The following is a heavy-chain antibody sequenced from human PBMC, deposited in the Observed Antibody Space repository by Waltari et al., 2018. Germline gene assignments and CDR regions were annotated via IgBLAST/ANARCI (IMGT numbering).Heavy chain of an antibody. V-gene: IGHV3-23*04. CDR2: ISGSGGST. D-gene: IGHD2-2*01. CDR1: GFTFSSYA. Sequence: EVQLVESGGGLVQPGGSLRLSCAASGFTFSSYAMRWVRQAPGKGLEWVSAISGSGGSTYDADSVKGRFTISRDNSKNTLYLQMNSLRAEDTAVYYCAKWHGCSSTSCYYYGMDVWGQGTTVTVSS. J-gene: IGHJ6*02. CDR3: AKWHGCSSTSCYYYGMDV.